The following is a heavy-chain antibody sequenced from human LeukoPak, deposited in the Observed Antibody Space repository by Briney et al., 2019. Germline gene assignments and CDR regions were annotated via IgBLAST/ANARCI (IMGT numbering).Heavy chain of an antibody. Sequence: SETLSLTCAVYGGSFSGYYWSWIRQPPGKGLGWIGEINHSGSTNYNPSLKSRVTISVDTSKNQFSLKLSSVTAADTAVYYCARGPRIQLIYYFDYWGQGTLVTVSS. D-gene: IGHD5-18*01. V-gene: IGHV4-34*01. CDR1: GGSFSGYY. CDR3: ARGPRIQLIYYFDY. J-gene: IGHJ4*02. CDR2: INHSGST.